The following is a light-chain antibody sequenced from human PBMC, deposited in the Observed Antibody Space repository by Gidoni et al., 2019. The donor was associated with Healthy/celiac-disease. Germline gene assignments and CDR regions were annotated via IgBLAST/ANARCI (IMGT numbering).Light chain of an antibody. V-gene: IGKV1-5*03. CDR2: KAS. Sequence: DIQMTPSPSTLPASVGDRVTITCRASQSISSWLAWYQQKPGKAPKLLIYKASSLESGVPSRFSGSGSGTEFTLTISSLQPDDFATYYCQQYNSYPWTFGQGTKVEIK. J-gene: IGKJ1*01. CDR1: QSISSW. CDR3: QQYNSYPWT.